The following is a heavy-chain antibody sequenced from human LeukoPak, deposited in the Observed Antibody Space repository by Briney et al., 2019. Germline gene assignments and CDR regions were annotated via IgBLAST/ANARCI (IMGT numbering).Heavy chain of an antibody. V-gene: IGHV1-46*01. D-gene: IGHD3-10*01. CDR2: INPSGGST. J-gene: IGHJ3*02. Sequence: GASVKVSCKASGYTFTSQYVHWVRQAPGRGLEWMGIINPSGGSTRYAQKFQGRVTMTRDTSTSTVYMELKRLRSEDTAVYYCASWFGENDALDIWGQGIMVTVSS. CDR3: ASWFGENDALDI. CDR1: GYTFTSQY.